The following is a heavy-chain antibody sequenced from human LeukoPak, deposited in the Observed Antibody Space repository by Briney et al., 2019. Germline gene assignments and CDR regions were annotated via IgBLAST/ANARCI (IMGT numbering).Heavy chain of an antibody. D-gene: IGHD3-10*01. CDR3: ARVRRFGATNPSYYMDV. CDR1: GFTFSSYA. V-gene: IGHV3-23*01. J-gene: IGHJ6*03. Sequence: PGGSLRLSCAASGFTFSSYAMSWVRQAPGKGLEWVSAISGSGGSTYYADSVKGRFTISRDNAKNSLYLQMNSLRAEDTAVYYCARVRRFGATNPSYYMDVWGKGTTVTVSS. CDR2: ISGSGGST.